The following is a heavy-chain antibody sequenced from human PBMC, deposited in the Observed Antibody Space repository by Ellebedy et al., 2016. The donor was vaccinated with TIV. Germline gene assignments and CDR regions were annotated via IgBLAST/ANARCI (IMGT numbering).Heavy chain of an antibody. J-gene: IGHJ5*02. CDR3: ARRASYGDYAVQVNPWFDP. D-gene: IGHD4-17*01. V-gene: IGHV3-7*01. CDR2: IRQEGDEI. CDR1: GFNFRSYW. Sequence: GESLKISCAASGFNFRSYWMTWVRQAPGKGLEWVAKIRQEGDEIYYVESVKGRFTISRDNAKNSLFLQMNSLRVDDTAVYYCARRASYGDYAVQVNPWFDPWGQGTLDTVSS.